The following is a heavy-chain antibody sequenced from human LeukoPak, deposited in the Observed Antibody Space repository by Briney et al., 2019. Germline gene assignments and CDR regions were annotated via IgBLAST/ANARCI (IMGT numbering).Heavy chain of an antibody. CDR1: GFTFSDYY. V-gene: IGHV3-11*03. CDR3: ARQGGDILTGYLDY. J-gene: IGHJ4*02. D-gene: IGHD3-9*01. CDR2: ISSSGTYT. Sequence: GGSPRLSCATSGFTFSDYYMSWIRQAPGKGLEWVSYISSSGTYTNSADSVKGRFTISRDYPKNSLYLQMSSLRAEDTAVYYCARQGGDILTGYLDYWGQGTLVTVSS.